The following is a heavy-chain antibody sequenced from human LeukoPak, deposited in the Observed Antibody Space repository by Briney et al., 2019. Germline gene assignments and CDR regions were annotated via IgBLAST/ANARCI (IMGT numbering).Heavy chain of an antibody. CDR3: ARDYRKDIVVVTAILHY. J-gene: IGHJ4*02. Sequence: GGSLRLSCGASGFIFRTYAMHWVRQAPGKGLEWVAVISHDGINKKYADSVKGRFTISRDNSKNTLYLQMNSLTDEDMAIYYCARDYRKDIVVVTAILHYWGQETLVTASS. CDR1: GFIFRTYA. V-gene: IGHV3-30-3*01. D-gene: IGHD2-21*02. CDR2: ISHDGINK.